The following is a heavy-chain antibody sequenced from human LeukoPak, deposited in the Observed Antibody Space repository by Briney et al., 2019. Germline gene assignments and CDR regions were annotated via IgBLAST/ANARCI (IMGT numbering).Heavy chain of an antibody. CDR1: GFTVSSNY. Sequence: GGSLRLSCAASGFTVSSNYMSWVRQAPGKGLEWVSVIYSGGSTYYADSVKGRFTISRGNSKNTLYLQMNSLRAEDTAVYYCARTPSIWGEDASDIWGQGTMVTVSS. CDR3: ARTPSIWGEDASDI. D-gene: IGHD3-16*01. CDR2: IYSGGST. V-gene: IGHV3-66*01. J-gene: IGHJ3*02.